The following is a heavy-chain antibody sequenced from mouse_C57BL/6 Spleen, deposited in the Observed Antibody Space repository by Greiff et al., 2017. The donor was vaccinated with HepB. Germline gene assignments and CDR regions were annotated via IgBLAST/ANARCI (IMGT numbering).Heavy chain of an antibody. Sequence: EVQLQQSGPELVKPGASVKISCKASGYTFTDYYMNWVKQSHGKSLEWIGDINPNNGGTSYNQKFKGKATLTVDKSSSTAYMELRSLTSEDSAVYYGARNSYGSTGDYWGQGTSVTVSS. CDR3: ARNSYGSTGDY. D-gene: IGHD1-1*01. CDR1: GYTFTDYY. J-gene: IGHJ4*01. CDR2: INPNNGGT. V-gene: IGHV1-26*01.